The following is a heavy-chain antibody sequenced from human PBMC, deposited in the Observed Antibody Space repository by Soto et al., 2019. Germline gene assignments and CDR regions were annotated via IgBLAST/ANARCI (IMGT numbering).Heavy chain of an antibody. CDR1: GGSVSSGSYY. CDR2: IYYSGST. J-gene: IGHJ5*02. D-gene: IGHD2-15*01. Sequence: SETLSLTCTVSGGSVSSGSYYWSWIRQPPGKGLEWIGYIYYSGSTNYNPSLKSRVTISVDTSKNQFSLKLSSVTAADTAVYYCARENCSGGSCYPTNWFDPWGQGTLVTVSS. V-gene: IGHV4-61*01. CDR3: ARENCSGGSCYPTNWFDP.